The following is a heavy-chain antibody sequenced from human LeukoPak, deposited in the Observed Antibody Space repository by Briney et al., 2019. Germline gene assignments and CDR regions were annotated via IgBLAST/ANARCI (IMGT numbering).Heavy chain of an antibody. CDR1: SGSVRTSNYY. J-gene: IGHJ2*01. V-gene: IGHV4-39*02. CDR2: IYYSGST. CDR3: ARLSGPLGFCSGGTCYSDWYFDL. Sequence: SETLSLTCPVASGSVRTSNYYWGWIRHPPGKGLEWIGNIYYSGSTYYNPSLKSRVTISVDTSKNHFSLNVNSVTAPETAVYYCARLSGPLGFCSGGTCYSDWYFDLWGRGTLVTVSS. D-gene: IGHD2-15*01.